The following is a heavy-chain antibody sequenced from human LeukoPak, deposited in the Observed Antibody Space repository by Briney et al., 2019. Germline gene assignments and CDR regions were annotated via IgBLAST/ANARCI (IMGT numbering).Heavy chain of an antibody. CDR1: GFTFSSYW. D-gene: IGHD2-2*01. CDR3: ASYCSSTSCYLFAFDI. J-gene: IGHJ3*02. Sequence: GGSLRPSFAASGFTFSSYWMNWVRQAPGKGLEWVANIKQDGSEKYYVDSVKGRFTISRANAKNSLYLHMNSLRAEDTAVYSCASYCSSTSCYLFAFDIWGQGTMVTVSS. V-gene: IGHV3-7*01. CDR2: IKQDGSEK.